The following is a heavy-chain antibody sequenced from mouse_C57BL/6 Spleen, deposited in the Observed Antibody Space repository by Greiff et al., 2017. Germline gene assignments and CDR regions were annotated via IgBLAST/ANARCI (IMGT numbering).Heavy chain of an antibody. CDR3: ARSGDGYYVAWFAY. CDR1: GYAFTNYL. CDR2: INPGSGGT. J-gene: IGHJ3*01. D-gene: IGHD2-3*01. V-gene: IGHV1-54*01. Sequence: QVQLKESGAELVRPGTSVKVSCKASGYAFTNYLIEWVKQRPGQGLEWIGVINPGSGGTNYNEKFKGKATLTADKSSSTAYMQLSSLTSEDSAVYFCARSGDGYYVAWFAYWGQGTLVTVSA.